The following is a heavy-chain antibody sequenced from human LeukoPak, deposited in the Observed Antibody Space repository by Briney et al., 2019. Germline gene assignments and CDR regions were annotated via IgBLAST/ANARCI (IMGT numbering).Heavy chain of an antibody. J-gene: IGHJ4*02. CDR1: GFTFSSYA. V-gene: IGHV3-23*01. CDR3: AKGRSIVGATRVDY. Sequence: GGSLRLSCAASGFTFSSYAMSWVRQAPGKGLEWVSATSGSGGSTYYADSVKGRFTISRDNSKNTLYLQMNSLRAEDTAVYYCAKGRSIVGATRVDYWGQGTLVTVSS. D-gene: IGHD1-26*01. CDR2: TSGSGGST.